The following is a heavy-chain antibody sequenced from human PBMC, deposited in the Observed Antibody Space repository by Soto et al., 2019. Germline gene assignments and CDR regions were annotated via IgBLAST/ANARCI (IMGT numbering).Heavy chain of an antibody. CDR2: ISISGNT. Sequence: QVQLQESGPGLVKPSETLSLTCTVSGGSISSDFWSWIRQPPGNGLEWIGFISISGNTDYSTARKSRANTSADTSRYQFSMRLRSVYTADTAVDIWARGREDFNAGSGPRWMWLAPWGQGTLVTVSS. V-gene: IGHV4-59*01. D-gene: IGHD3-3*01. CDR1: GGSISSDF. CDR3: ARGREDFNAGSGPRWMWLAP. J-gene: IGHJ5*02.